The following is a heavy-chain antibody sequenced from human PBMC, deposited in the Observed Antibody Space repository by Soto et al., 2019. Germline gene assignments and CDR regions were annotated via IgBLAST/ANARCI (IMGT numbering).Heavy chain of an antibody. CDR1: GGSISSYY. D-gene: IGHD3-22*01. J-gene: IGHJ4*02. V-gene: IGHV4-59*08. CDR3: MLGSGWKDFDY. CDR2: IYYSEDT. Sequence: PSETLSLTCTVSGGSISSYYWSWIRQPPGKGLKRIGYIYYSEDTNYNPSLKSRSTISVDTSNNLFSLKLSFLTAADTAVYYCMLGSGWKDFDYWGQGTLVTVS.